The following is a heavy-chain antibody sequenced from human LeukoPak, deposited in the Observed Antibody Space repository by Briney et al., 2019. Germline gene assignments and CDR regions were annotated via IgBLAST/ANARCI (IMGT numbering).Heavy chain of an antibody. V-gene: IGHV4-30-2*01. CDR2: IYHSGST. Sequence: PSQTLSLTCTVSGGSISSGGYYWSWIRQPPGKGLEWIGYIYHSGSTYYNPSLKSRVTISVDRSKNQFSLKLSSVTAADTAVYYCAKDASYYYDSSGWYYFDYWGQGTLVTISS. CDR3: AKDASYYYDSSGWYYFDY. D-gene: IGHD3-22*01. CDR1: GGSISSGGYY. J-gene: IGHJ4*02.